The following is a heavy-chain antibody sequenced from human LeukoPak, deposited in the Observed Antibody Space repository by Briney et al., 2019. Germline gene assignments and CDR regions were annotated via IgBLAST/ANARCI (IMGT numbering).Heavy chain of an antibody. J-gene: IGHJ4*02. Sequence: SGTLSLTCAVSGGSISSNNWWSWVRQPPGKGLEWIGEIYHHGATNYNPSLKSRVTLSVDKSKNQFSLELSSVTAADTAVYYCARGPSVAAHLDYWGQGTLVTVSP. CDR3: ARGPSVAAHLDY. D-gene: IGHD5-12*01. CDR1: GGSISSNNW. V-gene: IGHV4-4*02. CDR2: IYHHGAT.